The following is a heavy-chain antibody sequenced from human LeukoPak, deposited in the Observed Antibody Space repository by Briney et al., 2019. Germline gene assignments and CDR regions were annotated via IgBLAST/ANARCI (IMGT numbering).Heavy chain of an antibody. V-gene: IGHV4-4*07. CDR2: IYTTGSS. CDR3: ARDPWGGGDYYYMDV. CDR1: GASISSYY. D-gene: IGHD2-21*01. Sequence: KPSETLSLTCTVSGASISSYYWSWIRQPAGNGLEWIGRIYTTGSSNYNPSLKSRVTMSVDTSKNQFSLKLSSVTAADTAVYYCARDPWGGGDYYYMDVWGKGTTVTVSS. J-gene: IGHJ6*03.